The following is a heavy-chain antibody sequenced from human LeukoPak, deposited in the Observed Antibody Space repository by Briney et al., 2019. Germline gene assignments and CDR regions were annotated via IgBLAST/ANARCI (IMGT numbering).Heavy chain of an antibody. CDR1: GFTFSSYS. D-gene: IGHD3-10*01. CDR3: ARSLCVRGVPDYMDV. V-gene: IGHV3-48*01. Sequence: GGSLRLSCAASGFTFSSYSMNWVRQAPGKGLEWVSYIRSSSSTTYYADTVKGRFTISRDNSKNTLYLQMNSLRADDTAVYYCARSLCVRGVPDYMDVWGKGTTVTISS. J-gene: IGHJ6*03. CDR2: IRSSSSTT.